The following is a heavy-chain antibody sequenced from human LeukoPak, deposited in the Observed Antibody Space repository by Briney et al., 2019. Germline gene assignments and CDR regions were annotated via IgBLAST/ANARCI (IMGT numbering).Heavy chain of an antibody. J-gene: IGHJ3*02. V-gene: IGHV3-21*01. Sequence: PGRSLRLSCPASAFTFSDFPMNWARPAAGKGLEWASSITRVSTYTYYSESVQGRFTISRDNHKDLLYLQLNSLRGDDSGIYYCTRDRNDYGDPDAFDIWGQGTVVTVSA. CDR1: AFTFSDFP. D-gene: IGHD4-17*01. CDR3: TRDRNDYGDPDAFDI. CDR2: ITRVSTYT.